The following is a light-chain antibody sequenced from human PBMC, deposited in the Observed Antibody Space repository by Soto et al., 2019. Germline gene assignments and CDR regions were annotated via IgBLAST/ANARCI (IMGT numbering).Light chain of an antibody. J-gene: IGKJ3*01. CDR1: QSISSW. V-gene: IGKV1-5*03. CDR3: EQSNSSPFT. CDR2: KAS. Sequence: DIPMTQSPSTLSASVGDRVTITCRASQSISSWLAWYHQKPGKAPKLLIYKASSLESGVPSRFSGSGSGTAVTLTIGSLQPYDLASYYCEQSNSSPFTFGPGTKVDIK.